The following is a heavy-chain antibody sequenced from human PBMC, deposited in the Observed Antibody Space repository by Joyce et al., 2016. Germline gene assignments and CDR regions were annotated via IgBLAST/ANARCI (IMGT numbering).Heavy chain of an antibody. CDR2: INQSGNT. Sequence: QVQLQQWGAGLLKPSETLSLSCAVYGDSSSGYYWSWFRHSPGKGLEWIGEINQSGNTNYNPSLESRVTISVDTSKSQFSLRLTSVTAADTAVYYCARGVDYWGQGVLVTVSS. CDR3: ARGVDY. CDR1: GDSSSGYY. J-gene: IGHJ4*02. V-gene: IGHV4-34*01.